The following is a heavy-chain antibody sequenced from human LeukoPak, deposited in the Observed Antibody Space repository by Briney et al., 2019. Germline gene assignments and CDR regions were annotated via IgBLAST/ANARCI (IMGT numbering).Heavy chain of an antibody. CDR2: IYYSGST. J-gene: IGHJ3*02. Sequence: SETLSLTCTVSGGSISSYYWSWIRQPPGKGLEWIGYIYYSGSTNYNPSLKSRVTISVDTSKNQFSLKLSSVTAADTAVYYCARETYSGSYWDFDAFDIWGQGTMVTVSS. CDR3: ARETYSGSYWDFDAFDI. V-gene: IGHV4-59*01. D-gene: IGHD1-26*01. CDR1: GGSISSYY.